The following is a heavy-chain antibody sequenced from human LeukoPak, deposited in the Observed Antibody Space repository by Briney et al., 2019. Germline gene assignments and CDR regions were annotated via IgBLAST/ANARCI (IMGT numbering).Heavy chain of an antibody. Sequence: GGSLRLSCAASGFTFSNAWMSWVRQAPGKGLEWVGRIKSKTDVGTIDYAAPAKGRFTIPRDDSKNTLYLQMNSLKTEDTAVYYCTTDGYSGSSDYWGQGTLVTVSS. CDR1: GFTFSNAW. CDR3: TTDGYSGSSDY. J-gene: IGHJ4*02. CDR2: IKSKTDVGTI. D-gene: IGHD1-26*01. V-gene: IGHV3-15*01.